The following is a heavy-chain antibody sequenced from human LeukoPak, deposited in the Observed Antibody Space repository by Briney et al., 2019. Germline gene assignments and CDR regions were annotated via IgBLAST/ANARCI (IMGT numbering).Heavy chain of an antibody. CDR2: VSYDESSI. J-gene: IGHJ4*02. CDR1: GFTFDDYA. CDR3: TKAQLPRHEPGNFYFDY. Sequence: PGGSLRLSCAASGFTFDDYAMHWVRQAPGKGLDWVAVVSYDESSIYYADSVKGRFTISRDNSKDTVFLHMNSLRSDDTAVYYCTKAQLPRHEPGNFYFDYWGQGILVTVSS. V-gene: IGHV3-30*18. D-gene: IGHD1-14*01.